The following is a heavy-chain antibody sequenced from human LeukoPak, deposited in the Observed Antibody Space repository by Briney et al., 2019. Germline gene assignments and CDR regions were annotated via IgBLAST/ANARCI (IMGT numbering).Heavy chain of an antibody. Sequence: ASVKVSCKASGYTFTGYYMHWVRQAPGQGLEWMGWINPNSGGTNYAQKLQGRVTMTTDTSTSTAYMELRSLRSDDTAVYYCAREVLRAYYDFWSGYYYFDYWGQGTLVTVSS. J-gene: IGHJ4*02. CDR3: AREVLRAYYDFWSGYYYFDY. CDR2: INPNSGGT. D-gene: IGHD3-3*01. V-gene: IGHV1-2*02. CDR1: GYTFTGYY.